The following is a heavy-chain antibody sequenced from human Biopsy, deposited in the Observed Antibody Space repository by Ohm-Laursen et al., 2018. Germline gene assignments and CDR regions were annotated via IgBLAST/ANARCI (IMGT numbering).Heavy chain of an antibody. D-gene: IGHD2-15*01. CDR2: ISGSGATI. J-gene: IGHJ4*02. Sequence: SLRLSCAASGFTFSDNHMAWVRQAPGKGLEWLSFISGSGATIKYADSVKGRFTISRDNAKNSLYLRMNSLRAEDTAVYFCARARDDFVVVPAAFFDFWGQGTLVTVSS. CDR3: ARARDDFVVVPAAFFDF. CDR1: GFTFSDNH. V-gene: IGHV3-11*01.